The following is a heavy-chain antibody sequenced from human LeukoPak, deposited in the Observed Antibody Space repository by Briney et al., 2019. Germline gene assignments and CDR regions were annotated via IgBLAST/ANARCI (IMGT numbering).Heavy chain of an antibody. CDR2: IYPGGSDT. J-gene: IGHJ4*02. V-gene: IGHV5-51*01. CDR1: GYSFTSYW. D-gene: IGHD4-17*01. Sequence: GESLKISFKGSGYSFTSYWIGWVRPMPGKGLEWMGIIYPGGSDTRYSPSFQGQVTISADKSISPAYLQWSSLKASDTAMYYCATLGGFDYGDYTFDYWGQGTLVTVSS. CDR3: ATLGGFDYGDYTFDY.